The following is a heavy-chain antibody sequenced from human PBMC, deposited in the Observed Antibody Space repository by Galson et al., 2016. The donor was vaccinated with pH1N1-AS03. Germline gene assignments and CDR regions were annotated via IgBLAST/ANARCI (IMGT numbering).Heavy chain of an antibody. J-gene: IGHJ4*02. CDR2: IRDDGSDR. CDR1: GFTFSNYG. V-gene: IGHV3-30*02. CDR3: ARHQGVAIAARLSGGLDY. D-gene: IGHD6-6*01. Sequence: SLRLSCAASGFTFSNYGIHWVRQAPGKGLEWVAFIRDDGSDRHYAKSVKGRFTISRDNSKGTVYLQMNSLRYEDTATYHCARHQGVAIAARLSGGLDYWGQGTLVTVSS.